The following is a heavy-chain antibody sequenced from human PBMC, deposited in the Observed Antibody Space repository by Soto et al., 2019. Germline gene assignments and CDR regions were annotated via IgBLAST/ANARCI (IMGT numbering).Heavy chain of an antibody. CDR2: INHSGST. J-gene: IGHJ4*02. Sequence: SETLSLTCAVYGGSFSGYYWSWIRQRPGKGLEWIGEINHSGSTNYNPSLKSRVTISVDTSKNQFSLKLSAVTAADTAVYYCARHNYGSGSTYFDYWGQGTLVTVSS. CDR3: ARHNYGSGSTYFDY. CDR1: GGSFSGYY. V-gene: IGHV4-34*01. D-gene: IGHD3-10*01.